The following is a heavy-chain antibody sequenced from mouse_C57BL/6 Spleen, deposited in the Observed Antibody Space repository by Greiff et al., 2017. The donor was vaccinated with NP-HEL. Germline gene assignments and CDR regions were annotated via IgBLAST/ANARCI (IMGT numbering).Heavy chain of an antibody. V-gene: IGHV1-72*01. CDR1: GYTFTSYW. J-gene: IGHJ4*01. CDR2: IDPYSGGT. D-gene: IGHD2-4*01. Sequence: QVQLQQPGAELVKPGASVKLSCKASGYTFTSYWMHWVKQRPGRGLEWIGRIDPYSGGTKYNEKFKSKATLTVDKPSSTAYMQLSSLTSEDAAVYYCARRDYGYAMDYWGQGTSVTVSS. CDR3: ARRDYGYAMDY.